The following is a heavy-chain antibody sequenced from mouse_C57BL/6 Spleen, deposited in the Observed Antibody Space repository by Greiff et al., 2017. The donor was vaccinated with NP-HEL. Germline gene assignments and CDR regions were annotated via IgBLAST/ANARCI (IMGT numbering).Heavy chain of an antibody. V-gene: IGHV1-43*01. Sequence: EVQLQQSGPELVKPGASVKISCKASGYSFTGYYMHWVKQSSEKSLEWIGEINPSTGGTSYNQKFKGKATLTVDKSSSTAYMQLKSLTSEDSAVYYCARNPHHGYYEGYAMDYWGQGTSVTVSS. D-gene: IGHD2-3*01. CDR1: GYSFTGYY. CDR3: ARNPHHGYYEGYAMDY. J-gene: IGHJ4*01. CDR2: INPSTGGT.